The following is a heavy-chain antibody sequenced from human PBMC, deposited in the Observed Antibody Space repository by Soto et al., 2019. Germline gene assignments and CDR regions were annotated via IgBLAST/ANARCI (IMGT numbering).Heavy chain of an antibody. CDR2: ISYDGSNK. CDR3: GRVPRSDAFDF. D-gene: IGHD6-6*01. Sequence: QVQLVESGGGVVQPGRSLRLSCAASGFTFSSYAMHWVRQAPGKGLEWVAVISYDGSNKYYADSVKGRFTISRDNSKNTLYLQMNSMSAEDTAVYYCGRVPRSDAFDFWGQGTMVTVSS. V-gene: IGHV3-30-3*01. CDR1: GFTFSSYA. J-gene: IGHJ3*01.